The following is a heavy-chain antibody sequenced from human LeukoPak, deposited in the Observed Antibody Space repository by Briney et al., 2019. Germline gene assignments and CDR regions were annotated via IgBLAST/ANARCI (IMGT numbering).Heavy chain of an antibody. CDR1: GFTFSSFW. CDR2: VNGDGSST. V-gene: IGHV3-74*01. CDR3: ARPQHGDLYAFDI. Sequence: GGSLILSCSASGFTFSSFWMHWFRQAPGKGLVWVSRVNGDGSSTTYADSVKGRFTISRDSAKNTAYLQMNSLRAEDTAVYYCARPQHGDLYAFDIWGHGTMVTVSS. D-gene: IGHD4-17*01. J-gene: IGHJ3*02.